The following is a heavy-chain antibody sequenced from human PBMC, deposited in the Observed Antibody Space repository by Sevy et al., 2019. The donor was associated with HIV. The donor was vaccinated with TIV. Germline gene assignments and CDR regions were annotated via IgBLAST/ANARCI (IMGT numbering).Heavy chain of an antibody. CDR3: ARGPSYSYGYWFDP. CDR1: GFTVSSNY. Sequence: GGSLRLSCAASGFTVSSNYMSWVRQAPGKGLEWVSVIYSGGSTYYADSVKGRFTISRDNSKNTLYLQMNSLRAEDMAVYYCARGPSYSYGYWFDPWGQGTLVTVSS. J-gene: IGHJ5*02. V-gene: IGHV3-53*01. CDR2: IYSGGST. D-gene: IGHD5-18*01.